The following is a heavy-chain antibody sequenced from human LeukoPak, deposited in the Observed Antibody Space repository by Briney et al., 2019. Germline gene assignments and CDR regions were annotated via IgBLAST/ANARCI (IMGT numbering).Heavy chain of an antibody. V-gene: IGHV3-7*01. CDR3: TRERLYGASALDY. J-gene: IGHJ4*02. D-gene: IGHD4-17*01. CDR1: GFKFNTYW. CDR2: IKDDGTEK. Sequence: GGSLRLSCVASGFKFNTYWMTWVRQAPGKGLERVAQIKDDGTEKFYLDSLRGRFTISRDNSKDSLYLHINSLRAEDTAVYYCTRERLYGASALDYWGQGTVVTVSS.